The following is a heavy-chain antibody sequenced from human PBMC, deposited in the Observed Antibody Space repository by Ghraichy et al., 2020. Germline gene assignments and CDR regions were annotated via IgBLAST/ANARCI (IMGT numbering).Heavy chain of an antibody. Sequence: LSLTCAASGFTFSSYWMHWVRQAPGKGLVWVSRISTDGSDTTYADSVKGRFTISRDNAKNTAYLQMNSLRAEDTAVYYCARDLRNWNSDFLFDYWGQGTLVTVSS. V-gene: IGHV3-74*03. D-gene: IGHD1-7*01. J-gene: IGHJ4*02. CDR3: ARDLRNWNSDFLFDY. CDR1: GFTFSSYW. CDR2: ISTDGSDT.